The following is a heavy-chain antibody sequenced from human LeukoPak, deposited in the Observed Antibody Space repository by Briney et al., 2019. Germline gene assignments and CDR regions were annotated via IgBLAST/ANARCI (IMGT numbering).Heavy chain of an antibody. V-gene: IGHV1-46*01. J-gene: IGHJ4*02. Sequence: ASVEVSCKASGYTFTSYYMHWVRQAPGQGLEWMGIINPSGGSTSYAQKFQGRVTMTRDTSTSTVYMELSSLRSEDTAVYYCARDLYYYGSGSYYNKDYWGQGTLVTVSS. CDR1: GYTFTSYY. CDR2: INPSGGST. D-gene: IGHD3-10*01. CDR3: ARDLYYYGSGSYYNKDY.